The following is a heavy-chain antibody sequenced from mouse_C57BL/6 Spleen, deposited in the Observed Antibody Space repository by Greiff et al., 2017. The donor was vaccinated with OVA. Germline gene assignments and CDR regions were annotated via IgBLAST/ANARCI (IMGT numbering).Heavy chain of an antibody. D-gene: IGHD2-3*01. CDR3: ARRRTDDGYYVYYAMDY. CDR1: GYTFTSYW. CDR2: IDPSDSYT. V-gene: IGHV1-50*01. Sequence: QVQLQQPGAELVKPGASVKLSCKASGYTFTSYWMQWVKQRPGQGLEWIGEIDPSDSYTNYNQKFKGKATLTVDTSSSTAYMQLSSLTSEDSAVYYCARRRTDDGYYVYYAMDYWGQGTSVTVSS. J-gene: IGHJ4*01.